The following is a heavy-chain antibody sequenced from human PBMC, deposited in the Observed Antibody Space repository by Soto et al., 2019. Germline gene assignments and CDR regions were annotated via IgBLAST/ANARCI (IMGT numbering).Heavy chain of an antibody. CDR3: ARDSYYDFWSGYYPARDAYYYYGMDV. D-gene: IGHD3-3*01. Sequence: TGGSLSLSCAASGFTFSSYAMHWVRQAPGKGLEWVAVISYDGSNKYYADSVKGRFTISRDNSKNTLYLQMNSLRAEDTAVYYCARDSYYDFWSGYYPARDAYYYYGMDVWGQGTTVTVSS. CDR2: ISYDGSNK. CDR1: GFTFSSYA. V-gene: IGHV3-30-3*01. J-gene: IGHJ6*02.